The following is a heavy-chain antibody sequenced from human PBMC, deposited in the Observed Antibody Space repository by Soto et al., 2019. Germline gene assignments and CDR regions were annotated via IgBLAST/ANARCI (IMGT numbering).Heavy chain of an antibody. CDR1: GYTFTSYG. J-gene: IGHJ6*02. Sequence: ASVKVSCKASGYTFTSYGISWARQAPGQGLEWMGIINPSGGSTSYAQKFQGRVTMTRDTSTSTVYMELSSLRSEDTAVYYCARDATIFGDVQKYRVYYYYYYGMDVWGQGTTVTVSS. CDR3: ARDATIFGDVQKYRVYYYYYYGMDV. D-gene: IGHD3-3*01. CDR2: INPSGGST. V-gene: IGHV1-46*01.